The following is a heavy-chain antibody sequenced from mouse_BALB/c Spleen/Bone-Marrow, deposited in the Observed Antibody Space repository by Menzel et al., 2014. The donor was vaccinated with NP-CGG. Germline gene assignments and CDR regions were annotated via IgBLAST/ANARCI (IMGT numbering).Heavy chain of an antibody. Sequence: QVQLKQSGAELARPGASVKMSCKASGYTFTSYTMHWVKQRPGQGLEWIGYINPSSGYTNYNQKFKDKATLTADKSSSTAYMQLSSLTSEDSAVYYCAAGYYGNSGWFAYWGQGTLVTVPA. CDR1: GYTFTSYT. CDR3: AAGYYGNSGWFAY. J-gene: IGHJ3*01. D-gene: IGHD2-1*01. V-gene: IGHV1-4*01. CDR2: INPSSGYT.